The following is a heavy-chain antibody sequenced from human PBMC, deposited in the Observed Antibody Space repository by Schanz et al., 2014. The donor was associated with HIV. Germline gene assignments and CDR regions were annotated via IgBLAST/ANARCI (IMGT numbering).Heavy chain of an antibody. D-gene: IGHD2-21*01. CDR3: VGGGRGVVVGGMDV. J-gene: IGHJ6*02. CDR2: ISYDGSYK. V-gene: IGHV3-30*03. CDR1: EFTFSSYG. Sequence: QVQLVETGGGVVQPGRSLRLSCAASEFTFSSYGMHWVRQAPGKGLEWAAVISYDGSYKYYADSVKGRFTISRDNSKNTLFLQMNSLRTEDTAVYYCVGGGRGVVVGGMDVWGQGTTVTVSS.